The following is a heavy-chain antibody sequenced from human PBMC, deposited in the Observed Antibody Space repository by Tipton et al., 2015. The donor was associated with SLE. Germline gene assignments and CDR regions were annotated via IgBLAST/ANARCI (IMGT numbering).Heavy chain of an antibody. J-gene: IGHJ4*02. Sequence: SLRLSCAASGFSFRNSWMIWVRQAPGKGLEWVANIKEDGSAKNYVDSVRGRFIISRDNAKNELYLQMNSLRAEDTAVYYCGRDRAYNSFDYWGRGTLVTVSS. D-gene: IGHD5-24*01. CDR3: GRDRAYNSFDY. CDR2: IKEDGSAK. V-gene: IGHV3-7*01. CDR1: GFSFRNSW.